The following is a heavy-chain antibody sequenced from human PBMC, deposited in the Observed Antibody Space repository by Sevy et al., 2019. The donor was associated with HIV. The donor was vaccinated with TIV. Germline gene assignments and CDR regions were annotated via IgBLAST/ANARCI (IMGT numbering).Heavy chain of an antibody. CDR1: GYTFTGYY. J-gene: IGHJ4*02. CDR3: ARDNYDSSGYYLV. V-gene: IGHV1-2*06. CDR2: IKPNSGGT. D-gene: IGHD3-22*01. Sequence: ASVKVSCKASGYTFTGYYMHWVRQAPGQGLEWMGRIKPNSGGTNYAQKFQGRVTMTRDTSISTAYMELSRLRSDDTAVYYCARDNYDSSGYYLVWGQGTLVTVSS.